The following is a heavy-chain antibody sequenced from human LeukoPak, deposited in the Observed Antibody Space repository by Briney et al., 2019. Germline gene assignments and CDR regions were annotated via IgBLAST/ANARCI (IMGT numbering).Heavy chain of an antibody. CDR2: IWYDGSNK. D-gene: IGHD6-13*01. V-gene: IGHV3-33*01. Sequence: GGSLRLSCAASVLTFNSYGMHWVRQAPGKGLEWVAVIWYDGSNKFYADSVKGRFTISRDNSKNTLYLQMNSLRAEDTAVYYCARDRAAADLDYWGQGTLVTVSS. CDR3: ARDRAAADLDY. J-gene: IGHJ4*02. CDR1: VLTFNSYG.